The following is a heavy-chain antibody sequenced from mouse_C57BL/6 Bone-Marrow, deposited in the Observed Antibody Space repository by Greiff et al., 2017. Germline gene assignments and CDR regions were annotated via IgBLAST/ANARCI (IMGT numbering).Heavy chain of an antibody. J-gene: IGHJ1*03. Sequence: QVQLQQPGAELVMPGASVKLSCKASGYTFTSYWMHWVKQRPGQGLEWIGEIDPSDSYTNYNQKFKGKSTLTVDKSSSTAYMQLSSLTSADSAVYYCAREGLLRSDWYFDVWGTGTTVTVSS. CDR1: GYTFTSYW. V-gene: IGHV1-69*01. CDR3: AREGLLRSDWYFDV. D-gene: IGHD1-1*01. CDR2: IDPSDSYT.